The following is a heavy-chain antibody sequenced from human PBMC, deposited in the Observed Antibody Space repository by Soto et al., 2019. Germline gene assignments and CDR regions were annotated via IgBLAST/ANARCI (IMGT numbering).Heavy chain of an antibody. V-gene: IGHV3-74*01. CDR3: ARGAFGASYLDS. CDR2: IKGDVITT. Sequence: EVQLVESGGGLVQPGGSLRLSCAASGFTFSSYWIHWVRQAPGEGLVWVSRIKGDVITTNYADSVKGRFTISRDNAKNTVFLQMNSLRAEDTAVYYCARGAFGASYLDSWGQGTLVTVSS. CDR1: GFTFSSYW. J-gene: IGHJ5*01. D-gene: IGHD3-3*01.